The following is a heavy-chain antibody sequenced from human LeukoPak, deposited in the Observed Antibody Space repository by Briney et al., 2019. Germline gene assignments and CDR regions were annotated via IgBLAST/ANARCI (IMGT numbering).Heavy chain of an antibody. CDR1: GYTFTSYG. V-gene: IGHV1-18*01. J-gene: IGHJ4*02. D-gene: IGHD6-19*01. CDR2: ISAYNGNT. Sequence: ASVKVSCKASGYTFTSYGISWVRQAPGQGLEWMGWISAYNGNTNYAQKLQGRVTMTTDTSTSTAYMELRSLRSDDTAVYYCARVLGVAVKSLLGYWGQGTLVTVSS. CDR3: ARVLGVAVKSLLGY.